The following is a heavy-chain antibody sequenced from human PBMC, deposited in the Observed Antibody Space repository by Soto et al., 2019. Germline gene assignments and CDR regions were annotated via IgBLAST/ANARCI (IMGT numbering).Heavy chain of an antibody. CDR2: INAGRGKT. CDR3: ARWIDNGYFDY. D-gene: IGHD4-17*01. J-gene: IGHJ4*02. Sequence: QGQHVQSGAEVKKPGASVKVSCGTSGFSFTSYSFHWVRQAPAQGLQWMGWINAGRGKTKYSQQFQGRVTFTWDTSANTVYMELSRLTSEDTSVFYCARWIDNGYFDYWGQGTLVTVSA. V-gene: IGHV1-3*01. CDR1: GFSFTSYS.